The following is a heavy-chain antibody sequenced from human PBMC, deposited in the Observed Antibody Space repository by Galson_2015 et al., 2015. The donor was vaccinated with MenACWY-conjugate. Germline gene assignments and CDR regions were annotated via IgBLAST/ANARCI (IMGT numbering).Heavy chain of an antibody. J-gene: IGHJ4*02. CDR2: ISYDGSDK. CDR1: GFTFGSYV. Sequence: SLRLSCAASGFTFGSYVMHWVRQAPGKGLEWVAVISYDGSDKYYADSVKGRFTISRDNARNSLYLQMNSLRAEDTAVYYCARDRHYGSGSYFGYWGQGTLVTVSS. CDR3: ARDRHYGSGSYFGY. V-gene: IGHV3-30*04. D-gene: IGHD3-10*01.